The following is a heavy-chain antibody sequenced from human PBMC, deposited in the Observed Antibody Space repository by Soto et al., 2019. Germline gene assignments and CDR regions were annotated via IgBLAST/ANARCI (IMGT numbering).Heavy chain of an antibody. Sequence: LSLTCTVSGGSISSGDYYWSWIRQPPGKGLEWIGYIYYSGSTYYNPSLKSRVTISVDTSKNQFSLKLSSVTAADTAVYYCARFVAGTWSRPEDYWGQGTLVTVSS. J-gene: IGHJ4*02. V-gene: IGHV4-30-4*01. D-gene: IGHD6-19*01. CDR3: ARFVAGTWSRPEDY. CDR2: IYYSGST. CDR1: GGSISSGDYY.